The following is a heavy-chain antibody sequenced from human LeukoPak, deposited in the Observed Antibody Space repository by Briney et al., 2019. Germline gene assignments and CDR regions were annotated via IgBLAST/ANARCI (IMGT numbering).Heavy chain of an antibody. CDR2: IYTGGGT. Sequence: PGGSLRLSCAASGFTVSSDSMNWVRQAPGKGLQWVSVIYTGGGTYYADSVTGRFTISRDSSKNTLYLQMNSLRVEDTAVYYCTRDQARRQAGWGQGTLVTVSS. J-gene: IGHJ4*02. V-gene: IGHV3-66*01. CDR1: GFTVSSDS. CDR3: TRDQARRQAG.